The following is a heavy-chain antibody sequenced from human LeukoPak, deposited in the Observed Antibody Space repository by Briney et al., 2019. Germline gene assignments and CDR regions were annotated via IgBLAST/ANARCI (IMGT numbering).Heavy chain of an antibody. Sequence: SQTLSLTCTVSGGSISSGGYYWSWIRQPPGKGLEWIGYIYHSGSTYYNPSLKSRVTISVDRFKNQFSLKLSSVTAADTAVYYCARRIGYCSSTSCRYYMDVWGKGTTVTVSS. J-gene: IGHJ6*03. CDR1: GGSISSGGYY. CDR3: ARRIGYCSSTSCRYYMDV. V-gene: IGHV4-30-2*01. CDR2: IYHSGST. D-gene: IGHD2-2*01.